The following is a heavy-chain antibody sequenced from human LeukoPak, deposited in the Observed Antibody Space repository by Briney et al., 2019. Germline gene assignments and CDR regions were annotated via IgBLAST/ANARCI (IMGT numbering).Heavy chain of an antibody. D-gene: IGHD6-13*01. Sequence: QPGQSLRLSCAASGFTFSSYWMHWVRQAPGKGLLWLSRINSDGSTTTYADSVKGRFTVSRDNAKNTLFLQMNFLRDEDTAVYYCARGGSGGSSWPVDYWGQGTLVTVSS. V-gene: IGHV3-74*01. CDR3: ARGGSGGSSWPVDY. CDR2: INSDGSTT. J-gene: IGHJ4*02. CDR1: GFTFSSYW.